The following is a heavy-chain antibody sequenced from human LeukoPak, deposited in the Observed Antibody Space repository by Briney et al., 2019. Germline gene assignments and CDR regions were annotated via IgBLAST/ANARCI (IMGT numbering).Heavy chain of an antibody. CDR1: GFTFSSYA. Sequence: GGSLRLSCSASGFTFSSYAMSWVRQAPGKGLEWVSVILGRGDITYYADSVKGRFTISRDNSKNTLYLQMNSLRAEDTAVYYCAKELAPVSFDYWGQGTLVTVSS. V-gene: IGHV3-23*01. CDR2: ILGRGDIT. J-gene: IGHJ4*02. D-gene: IGHD3-3*02. CDR3: AKELAPVSFDY.